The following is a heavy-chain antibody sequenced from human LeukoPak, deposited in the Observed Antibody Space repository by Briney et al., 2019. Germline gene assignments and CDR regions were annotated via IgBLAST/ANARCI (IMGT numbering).Heavy chain of an antibody. CDR3: ARVGEYDYIWGSYRYKYFQY. J-gene: IGHJ1*01. Sequence: GASVKVSCKASGYTFTGYYMHWVRQAPGQGLEWMGWMNPNSGNTGYAQKFQGRVTMTRNTSISTAYMELSSLRSEDTAVYYCARVGEYDYIWGSYRYKYFQYWGQGTLVTVSS. D-gene: IGHD3-16*02. V-gene: IGHV1-8*02. CDR1: GYTFTGYY. CDR2: MNPNSGNT.